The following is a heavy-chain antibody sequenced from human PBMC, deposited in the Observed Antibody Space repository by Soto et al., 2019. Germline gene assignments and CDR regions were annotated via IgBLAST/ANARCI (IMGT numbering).Heavy chain of an antibody. CDR1: GYIFTNYD. CDR3: ARGLERGYSYFDY. V-gene: IGHV1-8*01. CDR2: INPNGGNT. J-gene: IGHJ4*02. D-gene: IGHD5-18*01. Sequence: GASVKVSCKASGYIFTNYDINWVRQATGQGLECLGLINPNGGNTGYVQKFKGRVTMTRDTSRSTVYMDLSSLRSEDTAVYYCARGLERGYSYFDYWGQGTPVTVSS.